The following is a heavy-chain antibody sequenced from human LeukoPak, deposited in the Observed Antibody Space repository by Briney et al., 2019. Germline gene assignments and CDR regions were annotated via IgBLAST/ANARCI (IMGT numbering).Heavy chain of an antibody. CDR2: ISSSSSYI. D-gene: IGHD3-3*01. Sequence: GGSLRLSCAASGFTFSSYSMNWVRQAPGKGLEWASSISSSSSYIYYADSVKGRFTISRDNAKNSLYLQMNSLRAEDTAVYYCARGNYDFWSGYPYYFDYWGQGTLVTVSS. V-gene: IGHV3-21*01. J-gene: IGHJ4*02. CDR1: GFTFSSYS. CDR3: ARGNYDFWSGYPYYFDY.